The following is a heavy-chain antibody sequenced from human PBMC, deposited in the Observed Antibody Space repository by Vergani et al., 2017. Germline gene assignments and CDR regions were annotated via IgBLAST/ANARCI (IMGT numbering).Heavy chain of an antibody. CDR3: ARLIYDFWSGYYENQNYYFDY. CDR1: GGSISSSSYY. J-gene: IGHJ4*02. V-gene: IGHV4-39*01. CDR2: IYYSGST. D-gene: IGHD3-3*01. Sequence: QLQLQESGPGLVKPSETLSLTCTVSGGSISSSSYYWGWIRQPPGKGLEWIGSIYYSGSTNYNPSLKSRVTISVDTSKNQFSLKLSSVTAADTAVYYCARLIYDFWSGYYENQNYYFDYWGQGTLVTVSS.